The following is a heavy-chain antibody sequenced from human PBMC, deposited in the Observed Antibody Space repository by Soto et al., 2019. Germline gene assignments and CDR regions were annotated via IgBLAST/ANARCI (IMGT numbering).Heavy chain of an antibody. J-gene: IGHJ4*02. CDR2: ISRSGGTI. D-gene: IGHD3-16*01. CDR3: ARDRGINGLDY. CDR1: GLTFSDYH. Sequence: GGSLRLSCAASGLTFSDYHMSWIRQAPGKGLEWVSYISRSGGTIYYADSVKGRFTISRDIANNSLYLQMNSLRAEDTAVYYCARDRGINGLDYWGQGTLVTVSS. V-gene: IGHV3-11*01.